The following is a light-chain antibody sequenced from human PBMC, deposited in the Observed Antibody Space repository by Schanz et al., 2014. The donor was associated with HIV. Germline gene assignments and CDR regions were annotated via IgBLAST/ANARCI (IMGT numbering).Light chain of an antibody. CDR2: GAS. J-gene: IGKJ4*01. Sequence: EIVMTQSPATLYVSPGEGATLSCRASQSISNNLAWYQHKPGQAPRLLIYGASSRATGIPDRFSGSGSGTDFTLTISRVEPEDYAVYFCQYFGNPGGTFGGGTKVEIK. CDR3: QYFGNPGGT. V-gene: IGKV3-20*01. CDR1: QSISNN.